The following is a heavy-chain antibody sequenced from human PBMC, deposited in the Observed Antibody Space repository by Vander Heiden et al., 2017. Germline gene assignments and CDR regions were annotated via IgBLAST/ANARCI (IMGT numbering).Heavy chain of an antibody. CDR1: AFSFSSYS. D-gene: IGHD1-26*01. CDR2: ISSSGSYI. V-gene: IGHV3-21*02. J-gene: IGHJ4*02. Sequence: EVQLVESGGGLVRPGGSLRLSCAASAFSFSSYSMNWVRQAPGKVLEWVSYISSSGSYIYHADSVKGRFTISRDNAKNSPYLQMRGLRAEDTAVYYGARGDSGSFHYWGQGTLVTVSS. CDR3: ARGDSGSFHY.